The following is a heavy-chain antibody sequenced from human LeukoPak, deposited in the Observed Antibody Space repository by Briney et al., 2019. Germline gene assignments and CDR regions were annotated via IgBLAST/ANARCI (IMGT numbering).Heavy chain of an antibody. J-gene: IGHJ4*02. CDR2: IQSDGSDK. CDR1: GFTFSSYG. V-gene: IGHV3-30*02. Sequence: GGSLRLTCAASGFTFSSYGMHWLRQAPGKELEWVTFIQSDGSDKYYADSVRGRFTISRDNSENTLYLQMNSLRIEDTAVFYCAKDRWTGFSAIDSWGQGTLVTVSS. D-gene: IGHD3/OR15-3a*01. CDR3: AKDRWTGFSAIDS.